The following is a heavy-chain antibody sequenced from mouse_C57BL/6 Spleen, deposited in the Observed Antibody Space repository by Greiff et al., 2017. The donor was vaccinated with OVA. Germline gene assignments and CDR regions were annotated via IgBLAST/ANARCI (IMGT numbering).Heavy chain of an antibody. J-gene: IGHJ4*01. CDR2: IWSGGST. V-gene: IGHV2-5*01. CDR1: GFSFTSYG. Sequence: QVQLQQSGPGLVQPSQSLSITCTVSGFSFTSYGVHWVRQSPGKGLEWLGVIWSGGSTDYNAAFMSRLIITKDNSKSQVFFKMNSLQADDTARYDGAKNENWDSYAMDDWGKGTTVTVYS. CDR3: AKNENWDSYAMDD. D-gene: IGHD4-1*01.